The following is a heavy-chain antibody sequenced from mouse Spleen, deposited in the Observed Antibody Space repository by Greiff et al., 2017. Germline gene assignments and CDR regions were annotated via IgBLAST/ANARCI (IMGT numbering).Heavy chain of an antibody. Sequence: EVQGVESGGGLVKPGGSLKLSCAASGFTFSSYAMSWVRQSPEKRLEWVAEISSGGSYTYYPDTVTGRFTISRDNAKNTLYLEMSSLRSEDTAMYYCARDSGAMDYWGQGTSVTVSS. CDR1: GFTFSSYA. CDR2: ISSGGSYT. J-gene: IGHJ4*01. V-gene: IGHV5-9-4*01. CDR3: ARDSGAMDY. D-gene: IGHD3-1*01.